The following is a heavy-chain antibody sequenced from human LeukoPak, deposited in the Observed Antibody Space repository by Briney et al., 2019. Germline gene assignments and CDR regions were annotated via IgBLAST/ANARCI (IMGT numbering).Heavy chain of an antibody. Sequence: SETLSLTCTVSGGSISSYYWSWIRQPPGKGLEWIGYIYYSGSTNYNPSLKSRVTISVDTSKNQFSLKLSSVTAADTAVYYCAGGEVVPAAMGDYWGQGTLATVSS. CDR2: IYYSGST. J-gene: IGHJ4*02. V-gene: IGHV4-59*01. D-gene: IGHD2-2*01. CDR3: AGGEVVPAAMGDY. CDR1: GGSISSYY.